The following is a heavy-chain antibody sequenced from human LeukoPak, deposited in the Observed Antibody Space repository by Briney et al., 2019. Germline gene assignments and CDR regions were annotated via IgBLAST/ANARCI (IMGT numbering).Heavy chain of an antibody. CDR2: MSSDGSLK. Sequence: GGSLRLSCAASGFNFSDYVVHWVRQAPGKGLEWVAVMSSDGSLKYYADSVKGRLTISRDNSKKTQSLQMNSLRTEDTAVHFCARESSRGQIFDYWGQGTLVTVSS. CDR1: GFNFSDYV. J-gene: IGHJ4*02. D-gene: IGHD2-15*01. CDR3: ARESSRGQIFDY. V-gene: IGHV3-30*04.